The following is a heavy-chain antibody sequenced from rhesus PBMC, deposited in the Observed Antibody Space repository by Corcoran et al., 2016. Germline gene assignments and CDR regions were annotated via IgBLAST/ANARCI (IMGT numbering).Heavy chain of an antibody. D-gene: IGHD6-37*01. V-gene: IGHV4-106*01. Sequence: QVQLQESGPGLVKPSETLSLTCTVSGGSISDSYYWSWIRQPPGKGLEWMGRIYGRGGSTNNNPSLKSRVTISRDTSKNQFSLKLGSVTAADTAVYYCVRLSGGWKFDYWGQGVLVTVSS. CDR2: IYGRGGST. CDR1: GGSISDSYY. J-gene: IGHJ4*01. CDR3: VRLSGGWKFDY.